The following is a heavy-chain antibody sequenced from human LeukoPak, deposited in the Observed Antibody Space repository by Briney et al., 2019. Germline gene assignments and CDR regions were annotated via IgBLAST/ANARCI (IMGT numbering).Heavy chain of an antibody. CDR2: ISSSSSYI. Sequence: GGSLRLSCAASGFTFSSYSMNWVRQAPGKGLEWVSCISSSSSYIYYADSVKGRFTISRDNAKNSLYLQMNSLRAEDTAVYYCARETAPITMIVVVKVLDYWGQGTLVTVSS. D-gene: IGHD3-22*01. CDR1: GFTFSSYS. J-gene: IGHJ4*02. V-gene: IGHV3-21*01. CDR3: ARETAPITMIVVVKVLDY.